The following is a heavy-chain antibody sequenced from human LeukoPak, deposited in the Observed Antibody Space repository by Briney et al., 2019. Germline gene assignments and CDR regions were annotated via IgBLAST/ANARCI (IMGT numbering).Heavy chain of an antibody. V-gene: IGHV3-7*04. CDR1: TFTFSSYW. CDR3: VGGAGWQSDY. D-gene: IGHD2-15*01. Sequence: GGSLRLSCVASTFTFSSYWMNWVRQAPGKGPEWVANIEKDGSEKNYVDSVKGRFTISRDNAKSSVYLQMNNLRAEDTAVYYCVGGAGWQSDYWGQGTPVAVSS. J-gene: IGHJ4*02. CDR2: IEKDGSEK.